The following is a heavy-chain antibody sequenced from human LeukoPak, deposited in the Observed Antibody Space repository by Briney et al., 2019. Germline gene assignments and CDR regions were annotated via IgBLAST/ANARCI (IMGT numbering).Heavy chain of an antibody. V-gene: IGHV3-23*01. CDR1: GFTFRSYG. CDR2: ISGSGGST. CDR3: AKWYSSSWPNFDY. Sequence: PGGSLRLSCGAPGFTFRSYGMSWVRQAPGKGLEWVSGISGSGGSTYYADSVKGRFTISRDNSKNTLYLQMNSLRAEDTAVYYCAKWYSSSWPNFDYWGQGTLVTVSS. J-gene: IGHJ4*02. D-gene: IGHD6-13*01.